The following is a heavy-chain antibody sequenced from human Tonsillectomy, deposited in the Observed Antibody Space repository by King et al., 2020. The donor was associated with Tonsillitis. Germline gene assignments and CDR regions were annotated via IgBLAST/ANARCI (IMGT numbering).Heavy chain of an antibody. D-gene: IGHD6-19*01. CDR3: TKGSVAGTSNWFDP. V-gene: IGHV3-23*04. CDR1: GFTFSSYA. J-gene: IGHJ5*02. CDR2: ISGSGGST. Sequence: VQLVESGGGLVQPGGSLRLSCAASGFTFSSYAINWVRQAPGKGLEWVSSISGSGGSTYYADSVKGRFTLSRDNSKTTVYLHMNSLRAEDTAVYYCTKGSVAGTSNWFDPWGPGTLVTVSS.